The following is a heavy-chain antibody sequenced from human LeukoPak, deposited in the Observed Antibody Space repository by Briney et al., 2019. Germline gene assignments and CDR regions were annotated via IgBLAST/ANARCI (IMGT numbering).Heavy chain of an antibody. D-gene: IGHD6-19*01. CDR3: AKAHNKVGYSSGWSLFDY. CDR2: ISWNSGSI. V-gene: IGHV3-9*01. Sequence: HPGRSLRLSCAASGFTFDDYAMHWVRQAPGKGLEWVSGISWNSGSIGYADSVKGRFTISRDNAKNSLYLQMNSLRAEDTALYYCAKAHNKVGYSSGWSLFDYWGQGTLVTVSS. J-gene: IGHJ4*02. CDR1: GFTFDDYA.